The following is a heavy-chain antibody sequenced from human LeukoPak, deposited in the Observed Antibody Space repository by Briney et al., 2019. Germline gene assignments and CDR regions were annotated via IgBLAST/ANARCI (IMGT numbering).Heavy chain of an antibody. CDR3: AKSYGSYYYSGMDV. Sequence: GGSLGLSCAASGFTFDDYAMHWVRQVPGKGLEWVSVISGDGGSTSHADSVKGRFTISRDNSKNSLYLQMNSLRTEDTAFYYCAKSYGSYYYSGMDVWGQGTTVTVSS. CDR2: ISGDGGST. D-gene: IGHD4-17*01. J-gene: IGHJ6*02. CDR1: GFTFDDYA. V-gene: IGHV3-43*02.